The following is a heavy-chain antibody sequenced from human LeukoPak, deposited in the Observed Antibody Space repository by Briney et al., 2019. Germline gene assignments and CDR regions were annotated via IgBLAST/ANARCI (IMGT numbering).Heavy chain of an antibody. D-gene: IGHD1-1*01. Sequence: ASVTVSCKASAYTFTNYYIHWVRQAPGQGLEWMGIINPSGSSTTYAQKFQGRVTMTRDTSTSTVYMELSSLRSEDTAVYYCARPPEKFTTGDAFDIWGQGTMVTVSS. CDR3: ARPPEKFTTGDAFDI. CDR2: INPSGSST. V-gene: IGHV1-46*01. CDR1: AYTFTNYY. J-gene: IGHJ3*02.